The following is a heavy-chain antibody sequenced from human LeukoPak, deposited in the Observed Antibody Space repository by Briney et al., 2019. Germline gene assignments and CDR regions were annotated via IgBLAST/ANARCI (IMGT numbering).Heavy chain of an antibody. CDR2: ISSTTSYI. D-gene: IGHD2-2*01. J-gene: IGHJ4*02. CDR1: GLTFSSHS. Sequence: PGGSLRLSCAASGLTFSSHSMNWVRQAPGKGLEWVSSISSTTSYIHYADSVKGRFTISRDNVNNSLYLQMNNLRAEDTAVYYCARAGLYQLLWAFDYWGQGNLVTVSS. CDR3: ARAGLYQLLWAFDY. V-gene: IGHV3-21*01.